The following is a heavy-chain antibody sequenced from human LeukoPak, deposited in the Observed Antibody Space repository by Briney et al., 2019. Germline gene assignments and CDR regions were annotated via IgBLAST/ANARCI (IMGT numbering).Heavy chain of an antibody. CDR1: GYTFTSYD. Sequence: ASVKVSCKAPGYTFTSYDINWVRQATGQALEWMGWMNPNSGNTGYAQKFQGRVTMTRNTSINTAYMEVSSLRSEDTAVYYCARRVASSGTPLGYWGQGTLVTVSS. J-gene: IGHJ4*02. V-gene: IGHV1-8*01. D-gene: IGHD3-22*01. CDR3: ARRVASSGTPLGY. CDR2: MNPNSGNT.